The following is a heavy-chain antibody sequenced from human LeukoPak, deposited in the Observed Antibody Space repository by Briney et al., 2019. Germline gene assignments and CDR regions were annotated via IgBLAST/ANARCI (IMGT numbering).Heavy chain of an antibody. J-gene: IGHJ4*02. D-gene: IGHD3-3*01. Sequence: GGSLRLSCAASGFTFSSYAMSWVCQAPGKGLEWVSAISGSGGSTYYADSVKGRFTISRDNSKNTLYLQMNSLRAEDTAVYYCAKDYDFWSGYYFDYWGQGTLVTVSS. CDR2: ISGSGGST. CDR3: AKDYDFWSGYYFDY. CDR1: GFTFSSYA. V-gene: IGHV3-23*01.